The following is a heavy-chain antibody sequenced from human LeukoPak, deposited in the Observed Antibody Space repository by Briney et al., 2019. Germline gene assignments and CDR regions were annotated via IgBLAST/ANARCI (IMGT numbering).Heavy chain of an antibody. CDR2: ISISGTYI. CDR1: GFTFSTYS. Sequence: GGPLRLSCAASGFTFSTYSLNWVRQAPGKGLEWVSSISISGTYIYYADSVKGRFTISRDNAKNSLYLQMNSLRAEDTAVYYCARDFGSGSLDCWGQGTLVTVSS. CDR3: ARDFGSGSLDC. J-gene: IGHJ4*02. D-gene: IGHD3-10*01. V-gene: IGHV3-21*01.